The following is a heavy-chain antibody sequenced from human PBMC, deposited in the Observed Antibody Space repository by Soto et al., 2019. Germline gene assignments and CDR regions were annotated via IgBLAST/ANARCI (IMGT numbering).Heavy chain of an antibody. CDR3: AGESSCWRYYFGS. D-gene: IGHD6-19*01. V-gene: IGHV5-51*01. CDR2: IYLSDSDT. Sequence: GESLKISCKGSGYSFTSYWIAWVSQMPGKGLEWMGIIYLSDSDTRYSPSLHGRVTISADTSISTAYLQWSSLMASDTAIYYCAGESSCWRYYFGSWGQRSLCSVAS. CDR1: GYSFTSYW. J-gene: IGHJ4*02.